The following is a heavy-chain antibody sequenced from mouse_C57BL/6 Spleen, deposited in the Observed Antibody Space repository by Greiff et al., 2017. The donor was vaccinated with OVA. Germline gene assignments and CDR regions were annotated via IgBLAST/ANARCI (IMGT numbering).Heavy chain of an antibody. J-gene: IGHJ2*01. CDR1: GYTFTDYN. CDR2: INPNNGGT. D-gene: IGHD1-1*01. CDR3: ARGKITTVVFDY. Sequence: VQLQQSGPELVKPGASVKMSCKASGYTFTDYNMHWVKQSHGKSLEWIGYINPNNGGTSYNQKFKGKATLTVNKSSSTADMELRSLTSEDSAVYYCARGKITTVVFDYWGQGTTLTVYS. V-gene: IGHV1-22*01.